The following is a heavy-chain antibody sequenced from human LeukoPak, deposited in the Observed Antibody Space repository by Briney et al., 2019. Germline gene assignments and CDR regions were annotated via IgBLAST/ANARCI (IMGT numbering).Heavy chain of an antibody. Sequence: GGSLRLSCAASGFTVSSNYMSWVRQAPGKGLEWVSVIYSGGSTYYADSVKGRFTISRDNSKNTLYLQMNNLRAEDTAVYYCARVTTVTTVGYWGQGTLVTVSS. CDR3: ARVTTVTTVGY. J-gene: IGHJ4*02. V-gene: IGHV3-66*02. D-gene: IGHD4-11*01. CDR2: IYSGGST. CDR1: GFTVSSNY.